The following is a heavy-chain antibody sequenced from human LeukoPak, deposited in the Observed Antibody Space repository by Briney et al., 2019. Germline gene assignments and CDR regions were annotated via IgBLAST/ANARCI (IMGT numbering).Heavy chain of an antibody. CDR3: SRDANYYDSSRHYFDAFDI. CDR1: GFNISAHY. J-gene: IGHJ3*02. Sequence: GGSLRLSCAASGFNISAHYISWVRQAPGKGLEWVANIRGDGSVKYLLDSVKGRFTISRDNVKNSLSLEMNNLRAEDTAVYYCSRDANYYDSSRHYFDAFDIWGQGTMVTVSS. CDR2: IRGDGSVK. D-gene: IGHD3-22*01. V-gene: IGHV3-7*01.